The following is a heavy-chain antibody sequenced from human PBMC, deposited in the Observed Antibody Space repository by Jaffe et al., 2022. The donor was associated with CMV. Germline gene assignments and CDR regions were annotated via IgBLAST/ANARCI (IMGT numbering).Heavy chain of an antibody. CDR3: ARGYSSGWLGWFDP. CDR1: GGSISSYY. V-gene: IGHV4-59*01. Sequence: QVQLQESGPGLVKPSETLSLTCTVSGGSISSYYWSWIRQPPGKGLEWIGYIYYSGSTNYNPSLKSRVTISVDTSKNQFSLKLSSVTAADTAVYYCARGYSSGWLGWFDPWGQGTLVTVSS. J-gene: IGHJ5*02. CDR2: IYYSGST. D-gene: IGHD6-19*01.